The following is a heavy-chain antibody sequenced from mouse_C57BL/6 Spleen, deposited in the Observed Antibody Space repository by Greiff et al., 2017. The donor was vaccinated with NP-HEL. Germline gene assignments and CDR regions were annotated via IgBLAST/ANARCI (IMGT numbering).Heavy chain of an antibody. CDR2: IYPGDGDT. D-gene: IGHD1-1*01. CDR3: ARTVEYYYGSSHIFAY. CDR1: GYAFSSYW. Sequence: QVQLKQSGAELVKPGASVKISCKASGYAFSSYWMNWVKQRPGKGLEWIGQIYPGDGDTNYNGKFKGKATLTADKSSSTAYMQLSSLTSEDSAVYFCARTVEYYYGSSHIFAYWGQGTLVTVSA. J-gene: IGHJ3*01. V-gene: IGHV1-80*01.